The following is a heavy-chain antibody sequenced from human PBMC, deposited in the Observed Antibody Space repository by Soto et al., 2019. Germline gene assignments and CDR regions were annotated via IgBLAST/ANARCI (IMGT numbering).Heavy chain of an antibody. D-gene: IGHD1-26*01. J-gene: IGHJ4*02. Sequence: GGSLRLSCAASGFTFSNVWFSWVRQGPGKGLEWLGRIKSRTENETTDYASPARGRFIISIDDSKNMLYLQLNSLKSEATGVYYRGIVLPHANSWFDYWGQGTPVTVSS. CDR2: IKSRTENETT. CDR3: GIVLPHANSWFDY. CDR1: GFTFSNVW. V-gene: IGHV3-15*01.